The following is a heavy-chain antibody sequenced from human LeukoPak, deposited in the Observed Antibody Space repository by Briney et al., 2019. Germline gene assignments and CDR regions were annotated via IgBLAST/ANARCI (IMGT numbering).Heavy chain of an antibody. CDR1: GGSFSGYY. CDR3: ARVRLGKDIVVVPAARPRAFDI. CDR2: INHSGST. J-gene: IGHJ3*02. Sequence: PSETLSLTCAVYGGSFSGYYWSWIRQPPGKGLEWIGEINHSGSTNYNPSLKSRVTISVDTSKNQFSLKLGSVTAADTAVYYCARVRLGKDIVVVPAARPRAFDIWGQGTMVTVSS. V-gene: IGHV4-34*01. D-gene: IGHD2-2*01.